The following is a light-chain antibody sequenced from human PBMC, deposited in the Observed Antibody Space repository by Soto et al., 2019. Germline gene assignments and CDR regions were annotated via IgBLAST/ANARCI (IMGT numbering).Light chain of an antibody. Sequence: EIVMTQSPATLSVSPGERATLSCRASQSVSSNLAWYQQKPGQAPRLLIYGASTRATGIPARFSGSGSETDFTLTISSLQSEDFAVYYCQQYYDWPRTFGQGTRLEIK. J-gene: IGKJ5*01. CDR1: QSVSSN. CDR3: QQYYDWPRT. CDR2: GAS. V-gene: IGKV3-15*01.